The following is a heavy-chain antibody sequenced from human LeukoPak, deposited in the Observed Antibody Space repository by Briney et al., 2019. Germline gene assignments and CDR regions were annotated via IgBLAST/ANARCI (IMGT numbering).Heavy chain of an antibody. V-gene: IGHV3-23*01. J-gene: IGHJ4*02. D-gene: IGHD3-10*01. CDR3: AKRNTMVRGGPCFDY. CDR2: ISSTGGTT. CDR1: GITFSSYG. Sequence: GGSLRLSCAASGITFSSYGMSWVRQAPGKGLEWVSSISSTGGTTYYADSVKGRFTISRDNSKNTLYLQMNSLRAEDTAIYYCAKRNTMVRGGPCFDYWGQGILVAVSS.